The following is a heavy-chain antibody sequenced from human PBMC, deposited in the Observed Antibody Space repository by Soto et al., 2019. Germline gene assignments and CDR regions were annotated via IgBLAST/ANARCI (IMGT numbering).Heavy chain of an antibody. CDR1: GYTFTNYW. Sequence: GESLKISCKGSGYTFTNYWIVWVRQIPGKGLEWMGVIYPGDSDTRYSPSFQGQVTISADRSISTAYLQWSSLKASDTGMYYCARYPTLTDYFFHGMDVWGQGTTVTVSS. J-gene: IGHJ6*02. CDR2: IYPGDSDT. CDR3: ARYPTLTDYFFHGMDV. D-gene: IGHD4-17*01. V-gene: IGHV5-51*01.